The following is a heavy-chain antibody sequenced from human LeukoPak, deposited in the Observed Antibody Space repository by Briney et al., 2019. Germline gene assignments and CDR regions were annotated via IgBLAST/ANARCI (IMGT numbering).Heavy chain of an antibody. V-gene: IGHV4-34*01. D-gene: IGHD6-6*01. CDR1: GGSFSRYY. J-gene: IGHJ5*02. Sequence: SETLSLTCAVYGGSFSRYYWSWIRQPPGKGLEWIGEINHSGSTNYNPSLKSRVTISVDTSKNQFSLKLSSVTAVDTAVYYCARHGLSIAAPGRWFDPWGQGILVTVSS. CDR3: ARHGLSIAAPGRWFDP. CDR2: INHSGST.